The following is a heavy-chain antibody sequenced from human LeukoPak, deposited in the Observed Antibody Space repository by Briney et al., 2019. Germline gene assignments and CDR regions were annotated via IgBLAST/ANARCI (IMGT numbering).Heavy chain of an antibody. Sequence: GGSLRLSCAASGITVSTNYMSWVRQAPGKGLVWASVISSDGTTTAYADSVKGRFTISRDNAKNTLYLQMNSLRAEDTAIYYCVKDGGKSFSTTYDYWGQGTLVTVSS. D-gene: IGHD2-15*01. CDR3: VKDGGKSFSTTYDY. CDR1: GITVSTNY. CDR2: ISSDGTTT. V-gene: IGHV3-74*01. J-gene: IGHJ4*02.